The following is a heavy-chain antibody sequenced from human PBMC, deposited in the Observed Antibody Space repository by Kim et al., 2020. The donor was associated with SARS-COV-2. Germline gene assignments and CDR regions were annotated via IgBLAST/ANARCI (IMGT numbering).Heavy chain of an antibody. Sequence: PSLKSRLTITKDTSKNQVVLTMTNMDPVDTATYYCAHSGPPYTVTTSFDYWGQGTLVTVSS. V-gene: IGHV2-5*01. J-gene: IGHJ4*02. CDR3: AHSGPPYTVTTSFDY. D-gene: IGHD4-17*01.